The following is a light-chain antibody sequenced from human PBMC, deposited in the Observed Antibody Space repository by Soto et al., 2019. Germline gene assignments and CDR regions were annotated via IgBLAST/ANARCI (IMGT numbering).Light chain of an antibody. Sequence: DIVMTQSPDSLAVSLGERATINCKSSQSVLYSSNNKNYLAWYQQKPGQPPKLXIYWESTRESGVPDRFSGSGSGTDFTLTISRLQAEDVAVYYCQKYYSTPRTCGQGTKVDIK. J-gene: IGKJ1*01. V-gene: IGKV4-1*01. CDR2: WES. CDR3: QKYYSTPRT. CDR1: QSVLYSSNNKNY.